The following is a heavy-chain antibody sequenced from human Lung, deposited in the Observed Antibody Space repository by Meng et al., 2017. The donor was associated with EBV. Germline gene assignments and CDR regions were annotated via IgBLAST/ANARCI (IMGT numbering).Heavy chain of an antibody. V-gene: IGHV7-4-1*02. D-gene: IGHD2/OR15-2a*01. CDR2: ISTNTGTP. J-gene: IGHJ5*02. Sequence: QLQLVPSWSELKKPGASWKVSCKASGYTFRTYTLNGVRQAHGRGLEWMGWISTNTGTPTYTQGFTGRFVFSLDTSVSTAYLQISSLKAEDTAVYYCARGGNFDPWGQGTLVTVSS. CDR1: GYTFRTYT. CDR3: ARGGNFDP.